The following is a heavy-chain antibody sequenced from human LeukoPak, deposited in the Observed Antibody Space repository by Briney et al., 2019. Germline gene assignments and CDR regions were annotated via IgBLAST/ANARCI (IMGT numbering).Heavy chain of an antibody. Sequence: SETLSLTCTVSGGSISTYYWSWIRQPPGKGLEWIGYIYYGGSTNYNPSLKSRVTISIDRSKNQFSMMLSSVTAADTAVYYCARVSPMEYCSGGSCYPYFDHWGQGTLVTVS. D-gene: IGHD2-15*01. CDR3: ARVSPMEYCSGGSCYPYFDH. J-gene: IGHJ4*02. CDR1: GGSISTYY. CDR2: IYYGGST. V-gene: IGHV4-59*01.